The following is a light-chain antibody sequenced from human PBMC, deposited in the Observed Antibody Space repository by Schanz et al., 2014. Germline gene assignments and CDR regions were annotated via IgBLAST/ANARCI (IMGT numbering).Light chain of an antibody. Sequence: QSALTQPASVSGSPGQSITISCTGTSSDVGGYNYVSWYQQHPGKAPKLMIYDVSNRPSGVSNRFSASKSGNTASLTVSGLQAEDEADYYCSSYAGNNDFGVFGGGTKLTVL. CDR2: DVS. CDR1: SSDVGGYNY. CDR3: SSYAGNNDFGV. J-gene: IGLJ2*01. V-gene: IGLV2-14*03.